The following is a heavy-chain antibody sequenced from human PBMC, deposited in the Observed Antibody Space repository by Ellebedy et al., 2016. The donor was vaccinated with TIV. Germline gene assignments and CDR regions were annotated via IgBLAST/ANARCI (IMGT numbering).Heavy chain of an antibody. CDR2: MYHFGTT. D-gene: IGHD3-10*01. CDR3: ASSLTMLRGGMDV. J-gene: IGHJ6*02. V-gene: IGHV4-4*02. Sequence: MPSETLSLTCTVSGASVSSANWWNWIRQSPGTGLEWIGEMYHFGTTNYNPSLRGRVTISVDKSNNQFSLKLSSVTAADTAVYYCASSLTMLRGGMDVWGQGTTVTVSS. CDR1: GASVSSANW.